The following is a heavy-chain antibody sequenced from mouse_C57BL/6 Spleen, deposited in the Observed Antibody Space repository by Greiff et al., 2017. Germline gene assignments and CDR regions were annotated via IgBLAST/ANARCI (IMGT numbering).Heavy chain of an antibody. CDR2: ILPGSGST. CDR1: GYTFTGYW. CDR3: ARDGFTTVVARSY. Sequence: QVQLQQSGAELMKPGASVKLSCKATGYTFTGYWIEWVKQRPGHGLEWIGEILPGSGSTNYNKKFKGKATFTADTSSNTAYMQLSSLTAEDSANYYCARDGFTTVVARSYWGQGTLVTVSA. D-gene: IGHD1-1*01. J-gene: IGHJ3*01. V-gene: IGHV1-9*01.